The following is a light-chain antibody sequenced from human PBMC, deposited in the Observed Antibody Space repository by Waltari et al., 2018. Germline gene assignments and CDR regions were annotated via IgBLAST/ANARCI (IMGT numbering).Light chain of an antibody. CDR1: QSVDTF. CDR3: QQRSNWRLT. CDR2: AAS. J-gene: IGKJ4*01. Sequence: EIVLTQSPATLSLSPGERATLSCTASQSVDTFLAWYQQKPGQPPRLLIFAASNRATGIPARFSGFGSGTDFTLTISSLEPEDFAVYYCQQRSNWRLTFGGGTKVEI. V-gene: IGKV3-11*01.